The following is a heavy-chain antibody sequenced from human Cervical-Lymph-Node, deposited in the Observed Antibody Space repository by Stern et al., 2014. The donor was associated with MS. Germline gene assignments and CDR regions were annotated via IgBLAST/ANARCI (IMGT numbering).Heavy chain of an antibody. V-gene: IGHV3-9*01. D-gene: IGHD3-16*02. CDR3: VVESWGTYRPLDY. Sequence: EVQLVESGGGLVQPGRSLRLSCAASGFTFDDYAMDWVRQAPGKGLEWVSGISWDSGSTAYAYSVKGRFTISRDNAKNSLYLQMNNLRAEDTALYYCVVESWGTYRPLDYWGQGTLVTVSS. J-gene: IGHJ4*02. CDR1: GFTFDDYA. CDR2: ISWDSGST.